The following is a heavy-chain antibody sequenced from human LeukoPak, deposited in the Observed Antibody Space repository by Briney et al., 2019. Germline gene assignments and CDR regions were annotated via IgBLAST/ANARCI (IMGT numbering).Heavy chain of an antibody. J-gene: IGHJ4*02. V-gene: IGHV1-46*01. CDR3: ARARYYYGSGSYYNPMGY. Sequence: ASVKVSCMASGYTFTSYYMHWVRQAPGQGLEWMGIINPSGGSTSYAQKFQGRVTMTRDTSTSTVYMELSSLRSEDTAVYYCARARYYYGSGSYYNPMGYWGQGTLVTVSS. CDR2: INPSGGST. CDR1: GYTFTSYY. D-gene: IGHD3-10*01.